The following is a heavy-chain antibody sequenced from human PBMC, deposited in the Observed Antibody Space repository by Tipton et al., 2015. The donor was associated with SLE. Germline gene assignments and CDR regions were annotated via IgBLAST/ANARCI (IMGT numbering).Heavy chain of an antibody. Sequence: LSLTCNVSGDFISNYYLSWIRQPAGKGLEWIGRIYISGNTNPNPSLKSRVTMSVDTSTKQFSLRLTSVTAADTAVYYRVRERGTYVADSWGRGTLVTVSS. D-gene: IGHD3-16*01. CDR3: VRERGTYVADS. CDR2: IYISGNT. V-gene: IGHV4-4*07. J-gene: IGHJ5*02. CDR1: GDFISNYY.